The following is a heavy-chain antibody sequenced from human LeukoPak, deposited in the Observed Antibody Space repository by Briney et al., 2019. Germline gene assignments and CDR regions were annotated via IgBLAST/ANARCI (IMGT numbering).Heavy chain of an antibody. V-gene: IGHV1-2*02. D-gene: IGHD4-11*01. CDR1: GYTFAGYY. CDR3: ARDIDSGTTPNFDY. CDR2: INPNSGGT. J-gene: IGHJ4*02. Sequence: ASVKVSCKASGYTFAGYYMHWVRQAPGRGLEWMGWINPNSGGTNYAQKFQGRVTMTRDTSISTAYMELSRLRSDDTAVYYCARDIDSGTTPNFDYWGQGTLVTVSS.